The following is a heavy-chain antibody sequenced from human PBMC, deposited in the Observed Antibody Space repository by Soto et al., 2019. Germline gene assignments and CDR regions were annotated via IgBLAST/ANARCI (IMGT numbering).Heavy chain of an antibody. J-gene: IGHJ6*02. CDR2: IRSKAYGGTT. CDR3: TRSHSSSWYDDYYYYYGMDV. Sequence: GGSLRLSCTASGFTFGDYAMSWVRQAPGKGLEWVGFIRSKAYGGTTEYAASVKGRFTISRDDSKSIAYLQMNSLKTEDTAVYYCTRSHSSSWYDDYYYYYGMDVWGQGTTVTVSS. V-gene: IGHV3-49*04. D-gene: IGHD6-13*01. CDR1: GFTFGDYA.